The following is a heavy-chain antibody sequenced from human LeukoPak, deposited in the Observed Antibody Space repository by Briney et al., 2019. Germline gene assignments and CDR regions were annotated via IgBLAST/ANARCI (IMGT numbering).Heavy chain of an antibody. D-gene: IGHD2/OR15-2a*01. J-gene: IGHJ5*02. V-gene: IGHV3-21*01. Sequence: GGSLRLSSAASGFTFSSYEMNWVRQAPGKGLEWVSSISSSSDYIYYADSVKGRFTISRDNAKNSLYLQMKSLRAEDTAVYYCARGKTSQNIVTRKTYNWFDPWGQGTLVTVSS. CDR2: ISSSSDYI. CDR1: GFTFSSYE. CDR3: ARGKTSQNIVTRKTYNWFDP.